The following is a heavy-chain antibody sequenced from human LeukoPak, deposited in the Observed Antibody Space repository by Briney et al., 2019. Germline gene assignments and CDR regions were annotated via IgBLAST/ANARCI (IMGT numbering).Heavy chain of an antibody. CDR1: GYTFTGYY. D-gene: IGHD1-7*01. V-gene: IGHV1-2*02. J-gene: IGHJ4*02. CDR2: INPNSGGT. Sequence: ASVKVSCKASGYTFTGYYMHWVRQAPGQGLEWMGWINPNSGGTNYAQKFQGRVTMTRDTSISTAYMELSRLRSDDTAVYYCARGLELAPHNLDYWGQGTLVTVSS. CDR3: ARGLELAPHNLDY.